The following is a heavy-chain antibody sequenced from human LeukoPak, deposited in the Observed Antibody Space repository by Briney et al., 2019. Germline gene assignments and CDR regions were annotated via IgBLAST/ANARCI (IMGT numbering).Heavy chain of an antibody. V-gene: IGHV4-61*02. CDR3: ARFVGSSWYRLFDY. D-gene: IGHD6-13*01. J-gene: IGHJ4*02. CDR2: ISGSGST. Sequence: KTSETLSLTCTVSGDSISSGDYYWSWIRQPAGKGLEWIGRISGSGSTDYNASLKSRVTISVDTSKNQFSLKLSSVTAADTAVYYCARFVGSSWYRLFDYWGQGTLVTVSS. CDR1: GDSISSGDYY.